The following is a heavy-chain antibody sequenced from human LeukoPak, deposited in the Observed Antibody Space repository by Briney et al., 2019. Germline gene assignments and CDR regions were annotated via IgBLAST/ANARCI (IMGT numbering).Heavy chain of an antibody. V-gene: IGHV4-61*02. D-gene: IGHD2-2*01. CDR3: ARGGYCSSTSCYSSRSGFDY. CDR2: IYTSGST. J-gene: IGHJ4*02. CDR1: GGSISSGSYY. Sequence: SETLSLTCTVSGGSISSGSYYWSWIRQPAGKGLEWIGRIYTSGSTHYNPSLKSRVTISVDTSKNQFSLKLSSVTAADTAVYYCARGGYCSSTSCYSSRSGFDYWGQGTLVTVSS.